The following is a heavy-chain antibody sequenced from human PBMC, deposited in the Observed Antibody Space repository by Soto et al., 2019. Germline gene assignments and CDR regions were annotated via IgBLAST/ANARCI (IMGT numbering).Heavy chain of an antibody. CDR1: GFTFSSYG. CDR3: ARGGLLLDY. J-gene: IGHJ4*02. CDR2: IWYDGTNK. Sequence: QVQLVESGGGVVQPGRSLRLSCAASGFTFSSYGMHWVRQAPGKGLEWVAVIWYDGTNKYYADSVKGRFTISGDNSKNTLYLRMNSLRAEDTAVYYCARGGLLLDYWGQGTLVTVSS. D-gene: IGHD2-21*01. V-gene: IGHV3-33*01.